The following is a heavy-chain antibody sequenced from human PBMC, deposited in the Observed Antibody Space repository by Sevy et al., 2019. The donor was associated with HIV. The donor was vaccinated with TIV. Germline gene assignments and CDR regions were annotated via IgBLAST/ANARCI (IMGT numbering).Heavy chain of an antibody. V-gene: IGHV1-18*01. CDR3: GRDSRGTVTTLHHAFDI. CDR2: ISAYNGNT. D-gene: IGHD4-17*01. Sequence: ASVKVSCKASGYTFTSYGISWVRQAPGQGLEWMGWISAYNGNTNYAQKLQGRVTMTTDTSTSTAYMELRSLRSDDTAVYYCGRDSRGTVTTLHHAFDIWGQGTMVTVSS. J-gene: IGHJ3*02. CDR1: GYTFTSYG.